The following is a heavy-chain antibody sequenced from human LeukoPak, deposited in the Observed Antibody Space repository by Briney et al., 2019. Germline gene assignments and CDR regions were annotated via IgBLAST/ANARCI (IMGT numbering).Heavy chain of an antibody. CDR2: IIPIFGTA. J-gene: IGHJ3*01. CDR1: GGTFSSYA. D-gene: IGHD6-19*01. V-gene: IGHV1-69*13. CDR3: AREGRGIAVAGTPV. Sequence: SVKVSGKASGGTFSSYAISWVRQAPGQGLEWMGGIIPIFGTANYAQKFQGRVTITADESTSTAYMELSSLRSEDTAVYYCAREGRGIAVAGTPVWGQGTMVTVSS.